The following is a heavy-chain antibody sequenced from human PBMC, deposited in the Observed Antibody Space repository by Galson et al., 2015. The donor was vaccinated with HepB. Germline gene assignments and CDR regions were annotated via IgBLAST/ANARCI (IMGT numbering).Heavy chain of an antibody. CDR2: TYYRSKWYI. V-gene: IGHV6-1*01. CDR3: SRGGLVKAARGGLAWLDP. D-gene: IGHD6-6*01. Sequence: CAISGDSVSSNSAGWTWIRQSPSRGLEWLGRTYYRSKWYIDYAVSVKSRLTINPDTSKNQVSLQLTSVTPEDTAMYYCSRGGLVKAARGGLAWLDPWGQGTPVTVSS. J-gene: IGHJ5*02. CDR1: GDSVSSNSAG.